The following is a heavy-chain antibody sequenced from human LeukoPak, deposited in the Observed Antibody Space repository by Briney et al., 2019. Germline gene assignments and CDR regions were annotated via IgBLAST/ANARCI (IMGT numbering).Heavy chain of an antibody. J-gene: IGHJ4*02. V-gene: IGHV3-21*06. CDR3: ARGPFSSSWSDFDY. CDR2: ISGDSRYI. CDR1: GFTFSDYS. Sequence: PGGSLRLSCAASGFTFSDYSLNWVRQAPGKGLGWVSCISGDSRYIYYADSVKGRSTISRDNAQNSLYLHMNSLRAEDTAVYYCARGPFSSSWSDFDYWGQGTLVTVSS. D-gene: IGHD6-13*01.